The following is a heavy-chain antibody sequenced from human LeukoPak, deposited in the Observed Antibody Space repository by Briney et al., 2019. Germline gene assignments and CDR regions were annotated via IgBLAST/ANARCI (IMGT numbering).Heavy chain of an antibody. CDR3: AKDPRRYSRTGGYFDY. J-gene: IGHJ4*02. V-gene: IGHV3-30*02. D-gene: IGHD6-13*01. CDR1: GFTFSSYG. CDR2: IRYDGSDK. Sequence: GGSLRLSCAASGFTFSSYGMHWVRQAPGKGLEWVAFIRYDGSDKYYADSVKGRFTISRDNSKNTLYLQMNSLRAEDTAVYYCAKDPRRYSRTGGYFDYWGQGTLVTVSS.